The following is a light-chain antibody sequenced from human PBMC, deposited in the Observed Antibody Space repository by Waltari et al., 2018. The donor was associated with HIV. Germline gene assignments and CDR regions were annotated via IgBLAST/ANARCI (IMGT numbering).Light chain of an antibody. CDR1: KLGDKY. CDR3: QAWDSSTVV. Sequence: SYELTQPPSVSVSPGQTASITCSGDKLGDKYACWYQQKPGQSPVLVIYQDSKRPSGIPERFAGSNSGSTATLTISGTQAMDEGDYYCQAWDSSTVVFGGGTKLTVL. CDR2: QDS. J-gene: IGLJ2*01. V-gene: IGLV3-1*01.